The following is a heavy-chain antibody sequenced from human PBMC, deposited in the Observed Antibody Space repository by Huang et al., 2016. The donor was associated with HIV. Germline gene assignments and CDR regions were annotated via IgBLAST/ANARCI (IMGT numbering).Heavy chain of an antibody. J-gene: IGHJ4*02. CDR3: ARLPGSITMIRGVITDPY. Sequence: QLQLQESGPGLVKPSETLSLTCTVSGGSIRSDNYYWGWIRQPPGKGLEWIGSIYYSGCPYYTPSLKRRVTITVDTSKNHFSLRMRSVTAADTAVYYCARLPGSITMIRGVITDPYWGQGTLVTVSS. CDR2: IYYSGCP. CDR1: GGSIRSDNYY. D-gene: IGHD3-10*01. V-gene: IGHV4-39*02.